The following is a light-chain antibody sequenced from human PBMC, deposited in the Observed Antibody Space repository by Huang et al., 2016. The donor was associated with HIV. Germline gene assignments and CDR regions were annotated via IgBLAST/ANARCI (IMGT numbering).Light chain of an antibody. V-gene: IGKV3-15*01. Sequence: EMVMTQFPVTLSVSPGERATLFCRASQYVSNNLAWYQQKPGQAHRLLIYGASTRVTDIPARFSGSGSGIEFTLTISSLQSEDFAVYYCQQYNNWPRTFGQGTKLEIK. CDR2: GAS. CDR1: QYVSNN. CDR3: QQYNNWPRT. J-gene: IGKJ2*01.